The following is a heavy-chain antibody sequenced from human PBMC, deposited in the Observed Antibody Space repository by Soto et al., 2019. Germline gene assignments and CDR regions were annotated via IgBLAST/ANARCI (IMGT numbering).Heavy chain of an antibody. CDR1: GFPFSSYS. Sequence: EVQLVESGGGLVQPGGSLRLSCAGSGFPFSSYSMSWVRHAPDKGPEWVSAIGFSGDSTNYADSVKGRFTISRDNSKNTLYLQMISLTAEDTAVYYCARKFISSSFYLDYWGQGTLVTVSS. CDR3: ARKFISSSFYLDY. CDR2: IGFSGDST. J-gene: IGHJ4*02. D-gene: IGHD3-3*02. V-gene: IGHV3-23*04.